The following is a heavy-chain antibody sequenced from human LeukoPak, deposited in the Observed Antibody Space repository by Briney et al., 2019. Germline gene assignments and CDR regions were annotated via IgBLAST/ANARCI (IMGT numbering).Heavy chain of an antibody. Sequence: SETLSLTCAVYGGSFSGYYWSWIRQPPGKGLEWIGEINHSGSTNYNPSLKRRVTISVDTSKNQFSLKLSSVTAADTAVYYCARGYSSGWYVGYFDYWGQGTLVTVSS. V-gene: IGHV4-34*01. J-gene: IGHJ4*02. D-gene: IGHD6-19*01. CDR1: GGSFSGYY. CDR3: ARGYSSGWYVGYFDY. CDR2: INHSGST.